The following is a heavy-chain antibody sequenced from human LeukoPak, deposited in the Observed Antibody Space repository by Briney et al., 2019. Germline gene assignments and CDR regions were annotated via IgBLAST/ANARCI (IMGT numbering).Heavy chain of an antibody. CDR2: VDPEDGET. J-gene: IGHJ4*02. V-gene: IGHV1-69-2*01. Sequence: ASVKVSCKVSGYTFTDYYMHWVQQAPGKGLEWMGLVDPEDGETIYAEKFQGRVTITADTSTDTAYMELSSLRFEDTAVYYCATGLAAAGTRGYWGQGTLVTVSS. CDR3: ATGLAAAGTRGY. D-gene: IGHD6-13*01. CDR1: GYTFTDYY.